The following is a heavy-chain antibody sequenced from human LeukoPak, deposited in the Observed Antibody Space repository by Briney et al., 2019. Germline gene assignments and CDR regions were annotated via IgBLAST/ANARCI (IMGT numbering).Heavy chain of an antibody. Sequence: SSETLSLTCTVTGGYITNYYWSWVRQPPGKGLEWIGYICTSGTTNYNPSLKSLVTISVDTSRNQLSLRLSSVTAADTVVYYCAREGGYRSAFSVWGKGTTVAVSS. D-gene: IGHD6-6*01. V-gene: IGHV4-4*09. CDR3: AREGGYRSAFSV. J-gene: IGHJ6*04. CDR1: GGYITNYY. CDR2: ICTSGTT.